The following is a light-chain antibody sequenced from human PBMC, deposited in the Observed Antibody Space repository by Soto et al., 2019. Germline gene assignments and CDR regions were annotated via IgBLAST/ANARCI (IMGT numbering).Light chain of an antibody. CDR1: QSVSSN. J-gene: IGKJ5*01. V-gene: IGKV3-15*01. Sequence: EIVMTHSPATLSVSPGEIATLSCRASQSVSSNLVWYQQKAGQAPRLLIYGASTRATGIPARFSGSGSGTDFTLTIARLEPEDFAVYYCQQYGGSPRTFGQGTRLEIK. CDR3: QQYGGSPRT. CDR2: GAS.